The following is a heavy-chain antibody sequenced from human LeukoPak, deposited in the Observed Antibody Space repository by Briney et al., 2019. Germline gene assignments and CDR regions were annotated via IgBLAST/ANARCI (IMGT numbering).Heavy chain of an antibody. CDR1: GFTFGNAW. D-gene: IGHD5-18*01. J-gene: IGHJ4*02. CDR3: ASRAESYSYDDY. CDR2: ISYDGSNK. Sequence: GGSLRLSCAASGFTFGNAWMSWVRQAPGKGLEWVAVISYDGSNKYYADSVKGRFTISRDNSKNTLYLQMNSLRAEDTAVYYCASRAESYSYDDYWGQGTLVTVSS. V-gene: IGHV3-30-3*01.